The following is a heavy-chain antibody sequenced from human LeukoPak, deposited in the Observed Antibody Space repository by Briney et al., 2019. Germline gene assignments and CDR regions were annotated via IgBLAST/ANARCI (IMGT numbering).Heavy chain of an antibody. J-gene: IGHJ6*02. D-gene: IGHD2-15*01. CDR2: ISGSGGST. CDR1: GFTFNIYA. Sequence: GGSLRLSCVASGFTFNIYAMSWVRQAPGKGLEWVSAISGSGGSTYYADSVKGRFTISRDNSKNTLYLQMNSLRAEDTAVYYCAKDRMLGIVVVVATFGMDVWGQGTTVTVSS. V-gene: IGHV3-23*01. CDR3: AKDRMLGIVVVVATFGMDV.